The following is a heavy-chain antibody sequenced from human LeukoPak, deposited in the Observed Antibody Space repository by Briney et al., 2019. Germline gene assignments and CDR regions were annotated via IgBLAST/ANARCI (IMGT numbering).Heavy chain of an antibody. CDR1: GYTLTELS. CDR2: FDPEDGET. CDR3: ATLYRPAALFDY. V-gene: IGHV1-24*01. J-gene: IGHJ4*02. Sequence: ASAKVSCKVSGYTLTELSMHWVRQAPGKGLEWMGGFDPEDGETIYAQKFQGGVTMTEDTSTDTAYMELSSLRSEDTAVYYCATLYRPAALFDYWGQGTLVTVSS. D-gene: IGHD6-13*01.